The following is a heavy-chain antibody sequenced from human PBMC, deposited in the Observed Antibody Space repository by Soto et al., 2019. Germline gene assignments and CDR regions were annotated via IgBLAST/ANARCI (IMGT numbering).Heavy chain of an antibody. Sequence: QMQLVESGGGVVQPGRSLRVSCEASGFIFSTYGMHWVRQAPGKGLEWVAVISYDGRNKYYADSVRGRFTISRDNSKNTLHLQMNSLRGEDTAVYYCAKDTATAITSYYFSGMDVWGQGTTVTVSS. CDR3: AKDTATAITSYYFSGMDV. D-gene: IGHD5-12*01. CDR2: ISYDGRNK. CDR1: GFIFSTYG. J-gene: IGHJ6*02. V-gene: IGHV3-30*18.